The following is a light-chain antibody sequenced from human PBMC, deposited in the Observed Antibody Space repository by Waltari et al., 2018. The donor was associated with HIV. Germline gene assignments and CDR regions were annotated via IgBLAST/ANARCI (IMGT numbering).Light chain of an antibody. Sequence: SYVLTQPPSVSVAPGQPARITCGGNNIGRKGVHWYQEKPSQAPVLVVSDDSDRPSGIPERFSGSSSCNTATLTISRVEAGDEADFYCQVWDSSTDLRVFGGGTKLTVL. V-gene: IGLV3-21*02. CDR3: QVWDSSTDLRV. J-gene: IGLJ2*01. CDR1: NIGRKG. CDR2: DDS.